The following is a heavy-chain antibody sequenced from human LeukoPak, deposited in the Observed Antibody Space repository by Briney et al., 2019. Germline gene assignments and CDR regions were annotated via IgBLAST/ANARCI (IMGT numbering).Heavy chain of an antibody. Sequence: GGSLRLSCAASGFTFSSYAMHWVRQAPGKGLEWVAVISYDGSNKYYADSVKGRFTISRDNSKNTLYLQMGSLRAEDMAVYYCARVSVVSKYYFDYWGQGTLVTVSS. CDR1: GFTFSSYA. D-gene: IGHD5/OR15-5a*01. V-gene: IGHV3-30*14. CDR2: ISYDGSNK. J-gene: IGHJ4*02. CDR3: ARVSVVSKYYFDY.